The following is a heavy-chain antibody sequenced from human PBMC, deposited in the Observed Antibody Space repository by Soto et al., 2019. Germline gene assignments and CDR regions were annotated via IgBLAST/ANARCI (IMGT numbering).Heavy chain of an antibody. D-gene: IGHD5-18*01. CDR3: AKDIVRYTYGACDN. J-gene: IGHJ4*02. V-gene: IGHV3-30*18. Sequence: QVQLVESGGAVVQPGKSLRLSCAASGFTFSSYGMYWIRQAPGKGREWVAAISYDGSNKFHADSVKGRFTISRDNSQNTLYLQMNSLSTEDTAVYYCAKDIVRYTYGACDNWGQGALVTVSS. CDR1: GFTFSSYG. CDR2: ISYDGSNK.